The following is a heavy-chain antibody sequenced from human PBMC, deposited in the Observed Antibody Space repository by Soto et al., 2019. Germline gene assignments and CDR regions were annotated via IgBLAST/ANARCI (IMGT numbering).Heavy chain of an antibody. CDR3: ARDPDGIIDFDY. D-gene: IGHD3-10*01. V-gene: IGHV3-48*02. J-gene: IGHJ4*02. CDR1: GFTFSSFG. CDR2: ITSDSSTR. Sequence: GGSLRLSWAVSGFTFSSFGMSWVRQAPGKGLEWISYITSDSSTRHYADFVKGRFTISRDNAKNSLYLQMNSLRDEDTAVYFCARDPDGIIDFDYWGQGTQVTVSS.